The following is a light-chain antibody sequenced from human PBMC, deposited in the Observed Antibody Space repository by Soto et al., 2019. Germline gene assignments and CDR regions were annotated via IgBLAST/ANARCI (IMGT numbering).Light chain of an antibody. CDR3: ATWDDSLNVYVL. CDR1: SSNIGSNT. J-gene: IGLJ2*01. CDR2: SDN. V-gene: IGLV1-44*01. Sequence: QSVLTQPPSASGTPGQRVTISCSGSSSNIGSNTVNWYQQLPGAAPKLLVNSDNQRPSGVPDRFSGSRSGTSASLAISGLPSEDEADYYCATWDDSLNVYVLFGGGTQLTVL.